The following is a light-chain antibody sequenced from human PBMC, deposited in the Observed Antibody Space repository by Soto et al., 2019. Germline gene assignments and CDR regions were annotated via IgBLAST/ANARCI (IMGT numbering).Light chain of an antibody. Sequence: EIVLTHSPLSLPVTPGDPSSISCRSSQSLLHSSGYNYVDWYLQKPGQSPQLLIYKVSNRDSGVPARFSGSGSGTDFALKISRVEAEDVGVYYCMQGTHWPITFGQGTRLEI. J-gene: IGKJ5*01. CDR2: KVS. V-gene: IGKV2-28*01. CDR3: MQGTHWPIT. CDR1: QSLLHSSGYNY.